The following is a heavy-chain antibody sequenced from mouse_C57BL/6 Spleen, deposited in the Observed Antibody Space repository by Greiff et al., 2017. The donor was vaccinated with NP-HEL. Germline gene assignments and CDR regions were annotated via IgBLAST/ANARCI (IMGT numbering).Heavy chain of an antibody. CDR1: GFTFSSYA. CDR3: ARDRKVTTGFAY. CDR2: ISDGGSYT. V-gene: IGHV5-4*01. Sequence: DVKLVESGGGLVKPGGSLKLSCAASGFTFSSYAMSWVRQTPEKRLEWVATISDGGSYTYYPDNVKGRFTISRDNAKNNLYLQMSHLKSEDTAMYYCARDRKVTTGFAYWGQGTLVTVSA. J-gene: IGHJ3*01. D-gene: IGHD2-2*01.